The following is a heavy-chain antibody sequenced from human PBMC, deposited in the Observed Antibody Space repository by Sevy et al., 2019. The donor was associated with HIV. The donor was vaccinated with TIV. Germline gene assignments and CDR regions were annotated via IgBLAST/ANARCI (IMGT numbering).Heavy chain of an antibody. CDR1: GFTFSSYA. V-gene: IGHV3-30-3*01. D-gene: IGHD3-22*01. CDR3: ARDPASFTYYYDSSGYSDYYGMDV. Sequence: GGSLRLSCAASGFTFSSYAMHWVRQAPGKGLEWVAVISYDGSNKYYADSVKGRFTISRDNSKNTLYLQMNSQRAEDTAVYYCARDPASFTYYYDSSGYSDYYGMDVWGQGTTVTVSS. CDR2: ISYDGSNK. J-gene: IGHJ6*02.